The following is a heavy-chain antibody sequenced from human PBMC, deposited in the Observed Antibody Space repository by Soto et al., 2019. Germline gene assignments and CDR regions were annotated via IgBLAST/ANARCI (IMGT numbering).Heavy chain of an antibody. D-gene: IGHD6-19*01. Sequence: GGSLILSSASSGLTFSSYIMNLVRQAPGKGLEWVSSISSSSSYIYYADSVKCRFTISRDNAKNSLYLQMNSLRAEDTAVDYCARDSVGRQWLDPFDYWGQENLVTVSS. J-gene: IGHJ4*02. CDR2: ISSSSSYI. CDR1: GLTFSSYI. V-gene: IGHV3-21*01. CDR3: ARDSVGRQWLDPFDY.